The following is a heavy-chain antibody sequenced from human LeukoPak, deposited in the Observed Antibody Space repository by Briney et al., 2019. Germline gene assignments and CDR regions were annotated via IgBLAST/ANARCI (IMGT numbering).Heavy chain of an antibody. J-gene: IGHJ4*02. CDR2: ISYDGSNK. Sequence: GGSLKLSCAASGFTFSSYAMHWVRQAPGKGLEWVAVISYDGSNKYYADSVKGRFTISRDNSKNTLYLQMNSLRAGDTAVYYCATGKYCSGGSCSWDYWGQGTLVTVSS. CDR3: ATGKYCSGGSCSWDY. D-gene: IGHD2-15*01. V-gene: IGHV3-30-3*01. CDR1: GFTFSSYA.